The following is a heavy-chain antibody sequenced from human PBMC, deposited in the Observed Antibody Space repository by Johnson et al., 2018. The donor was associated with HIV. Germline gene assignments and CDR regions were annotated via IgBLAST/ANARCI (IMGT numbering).Heavy chain of an antibody. Sequence: QVQLVESGGGLVKPGGSLRLSCVGSGFTFSDYYMSWVRQAPGKGLEWIAYISGGSAGTFYADSVKGRFTISREHGKNSLYLQMNSLRAEDTALYYCAKDQGGRWLQAGGAFDIWGQGTMVTVSS. CDR2: ISGGSAGT. J-gene: IGHJ3*02. D-gene: IGHD5-24*01. CDR1: GFTFSDYY. V-gene: IGHV3-11*01. CDR3: AKDQGGRWLQAGGAFDI.